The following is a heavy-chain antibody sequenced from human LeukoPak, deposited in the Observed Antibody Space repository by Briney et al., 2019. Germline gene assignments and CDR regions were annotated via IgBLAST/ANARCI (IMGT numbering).Heavy chain of an antibody. CDR2: ISYDGSNK. CDR3: AKEGPTTISYYYYMDV. D-gene: IGHD5-12*01. CDR1: GFTFSSSG. V-gene: IGHV3-30*18. Sequence: GGSLRLSCAASGFTFSSSGMHWVRQAPGKGLEWVAVISYDGSNKYYADSVKGRFTISRDNSKNTLYLQMNSLRAEDTAVYYCAKEGPTTISYYYYMDVWGKGTTVTVSS. J-gene: IGHJ6*03.